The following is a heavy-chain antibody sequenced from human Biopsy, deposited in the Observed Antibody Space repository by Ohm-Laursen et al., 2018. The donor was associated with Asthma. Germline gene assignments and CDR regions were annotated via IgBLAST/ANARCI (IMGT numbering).Heavy chain of an antibody. CDR2: IHTNTGNP. D-gene: IGHD3/OR15-3a*01. J-gene: IGHJ4*02. CDR1: GYNFIRHS. Sequence: GASVKVSCKASGYNFIRHSLSWVRQAPGQGPEWMGWIHTNTGNPTYAHGFAGQYVFSLDTSVSTAYLQISRLKSEDTAVYYCARVQRDFSTGYFTFDNWGQGTLVTVSS. CDR3: ARVQRDFSTGYFTFDN. V-gene: IGHV7-4-1*02.